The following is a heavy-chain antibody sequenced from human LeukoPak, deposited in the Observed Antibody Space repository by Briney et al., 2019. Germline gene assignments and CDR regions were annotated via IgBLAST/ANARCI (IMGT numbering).Heavy chain of an antibody. J-gene: IGHJ4*02. V-gene: IGHV3-23*01. CDR1: GFTFSSYA. CDR3: AKGGSSWYPGYYFDY. D-gene: IGHD6-13*01. Sequence: GGSLRLSCAASGFTFSSYAMSWVRQAPGKGPEWVSAISGSGGSTYYADSVKGRFTISRDNSKNALYLQMNSLRAEDTAVYYCAKGGSSWYPGYYFDYWGQGTLVTVSS. CDR2: ISGSGGST.